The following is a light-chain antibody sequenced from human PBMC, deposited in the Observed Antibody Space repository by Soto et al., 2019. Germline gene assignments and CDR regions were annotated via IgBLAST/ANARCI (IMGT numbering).Light chain of an antibody. CDR1: QSIGSY. Sequence: EIVLTQSPATLSLSLGERATLSCRASQSIGSYLAWYQYKLGQPPRLLIYDASNRATGIPVRFSGSGSGTDFTLTISSLEPEDFAVYYCQQRSTWPPFSFGPGTKVDIK. V-gene: IGKV3-11*01. CDR3: QQRSTWPPFS. CDR2: DAS. J-gene: IGKJ3*01.